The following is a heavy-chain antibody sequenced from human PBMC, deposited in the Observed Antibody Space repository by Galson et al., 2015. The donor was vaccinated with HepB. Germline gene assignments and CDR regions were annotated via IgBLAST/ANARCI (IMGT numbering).Heavy chain of an antibody. Sequence: QSGAEVKKPGESLKISCKVSGFTFTTSWIAWLRQMPGKDLEWMGIVYPGDSDTKYSPSFQGRVTISADKSITTAYLQWSSLKASDTAIYDCSPLGGLTGFYFDYWGQGTLVTVSS. D-gene: IGHD3-16*01. CDR1: GFTFTTSW. CDR2: VYPGDSDT. J-gene: IGHJ4*02. V-gene: IGHV5-51*01. CDR3: SPLGGLTGFYFDY.